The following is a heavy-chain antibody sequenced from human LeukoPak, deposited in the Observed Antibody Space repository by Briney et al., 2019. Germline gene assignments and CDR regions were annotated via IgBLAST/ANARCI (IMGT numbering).Heavy chain of an antibody. CDR1: GGSVSSGSYY. D-gene: IGHD5-12*01. Sequence: SETLSLTCTVSGGSVSSGSYYWSWIRQPPGKGLEWIGCIYYSGSTNYNPSLKSRVTISVDTSKNQFSLKLSSVTAADTAVYYCAREGYSGYALDYWGQGTLVTVSS. J-gene: IGHJ4*02. CDR2: IYYSGST. V-gene: IGHV4-61*01. CDR3: AREGYSGYALDY.